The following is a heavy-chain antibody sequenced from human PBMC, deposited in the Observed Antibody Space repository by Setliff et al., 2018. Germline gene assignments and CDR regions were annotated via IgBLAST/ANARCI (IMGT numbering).Heavy chain of an antibody. Sequence: LSLTCTVSGGSISNYYWSWIRQPAGKGLEWIGRIYTSGSTNYNPSLRSRVTMSVDTSKNQFSLKLSSVTAADTAVYYCARKGISALSGAFDMWGQGTMVTVSS. V-gene: IGHV4-4*07. CDR2: IYTSGST. CDR1: GGSISNYY. CDR3: ARKGISALSGAFDM. J-gene: IGHJ3*02. D-gene: IGHD1-26*01.